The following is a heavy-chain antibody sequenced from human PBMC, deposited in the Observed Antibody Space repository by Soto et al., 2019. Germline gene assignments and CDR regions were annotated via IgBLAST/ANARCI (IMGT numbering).Heavy chain of an antibody. CDR2: ISYDGSIK. J-gene: IGHJ6*02. V-gene: IGHV3-30*18. CDR1: GFTFRVYG. D-gene: IGHD5-18*01. CDR3: ANSEYSRYKNIDV. Sequence: SLRLSCAASGFTFRVYGMHWVRQAPGRGLEWVALISYDGSIKYYADSVRGRFTISRDNAKNPLYLQMNSLRAEDTAVYYCANSEYSRYKNIDVWGQGTTVTVSS.